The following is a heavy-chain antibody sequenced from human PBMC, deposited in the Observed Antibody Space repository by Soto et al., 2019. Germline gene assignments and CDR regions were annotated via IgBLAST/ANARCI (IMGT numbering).Heavy chain of an antibody. D-gene: IGHD6-25*01. CDR2: IYYSGST. CDR3: ARPHGGSSGWDNWFDP. J-gene: IGHJ5*02. CDR1: GGSISSYY. Sequence: PSETLSLTCTVSGGSISSYYWTWIRQPPGKGLEWIGYIYYSGSTNYNPSLKSRVTISVATSKNQFSLKLSPVTAADPAVYYCARPHGGSSGWDNWFDPWGQGTLVTVSS. V-gene: IGHV4-59*01.